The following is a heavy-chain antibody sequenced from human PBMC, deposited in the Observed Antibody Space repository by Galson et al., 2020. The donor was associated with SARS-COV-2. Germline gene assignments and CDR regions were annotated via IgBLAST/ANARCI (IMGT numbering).Heavy chain of an antibody. Sequence: SETLSLTCTVSGYSISSGYFWGWIRQPPGKGLEWIGSMYRSESTYYNQSLKSRVTISVDTSKNQLTLNLRSVTAADTAVYYCVREPMRYDSSAADYWGQGTLVTVSS. D-gene: IGHD3-22*01. CDR1: GYSISSGYF. CDR2: MYRSEST. J-gene: IGHJ4*02. V-gene: IGHV4-38-2*02. CDR3: VREPMRYDSSAADY.